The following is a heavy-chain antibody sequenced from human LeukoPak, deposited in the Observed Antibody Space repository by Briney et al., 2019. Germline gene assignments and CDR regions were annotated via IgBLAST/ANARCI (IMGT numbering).Heavy chain of an antibody. CDR3: AILTTGHDF. V-gene: IGHV4-34*01. Sequence: PSETLSLTFSVSARSVVSSDWGSSRQPPGKGLEWIGEVNHSGYTNDNPSLKSRVTISVDTSKNHFSLRLRSVTAADAAVYFCAILTTGHDFWGQGTLVTVSS. D-gene: IGHD4-17*01. CDR2: VNHSGYT. J-gene: IGHJ4*02. CDR1: ARSVVSSD.